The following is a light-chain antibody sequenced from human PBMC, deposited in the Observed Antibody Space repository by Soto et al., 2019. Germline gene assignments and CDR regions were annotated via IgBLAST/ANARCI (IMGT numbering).Light chain of an antibody. J-gene: IGKJ3*01. V-gene: IGKV3-20*01. Sequence: EIVLTQSPGTLSLSPGERATLSCRASQRVSSSFLTWYQQNPGQAPRLLIYGASGRATGIQDWFSGSGSGTDFTLTISRLEPEEFAVYYCQQYGSSPSFTFGPGTKVDIPSFTFGPGTKVDIK. CDR3: QQYGSSPSFTFGPGTKVDIPSFT. CDR2: GAS. CDR1: QRVSSSF.